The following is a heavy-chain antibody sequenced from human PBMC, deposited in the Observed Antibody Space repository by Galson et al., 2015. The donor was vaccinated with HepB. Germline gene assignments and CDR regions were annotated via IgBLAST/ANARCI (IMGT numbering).Heavy chain of an antibody. J-gene: IGHJ3*02. Sequence: SLRLSCAASGFIFRSYSMNWVRQAPGKGLEWVSSVSSGNDYKHYADSVKGRFTISRDDAKNSLYLQMNSLRAEDTAVYYYARTIWVVTTIFDAFDIWGQGTMVTVSS. D-gene: IGHD2-21*02. CDR3: ARTIWVVTTIFDAFDI. CDR2: VSSGNDYK. CDR1: GFIFRSYS. V-gene: IGHV3-21*01.